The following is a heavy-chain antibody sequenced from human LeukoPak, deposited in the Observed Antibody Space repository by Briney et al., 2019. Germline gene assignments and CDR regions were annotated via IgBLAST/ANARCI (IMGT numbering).Heavy chain of an antibody. D-gene: IGHD7-27*01. CDR1: GYTFTGYY. CDR2: INPNSGGT. V-gene: IGHV1-2*02. CDR3: ARVTGDRRGHAFDI. J-gene: IGHJ3*02. Sequence: GASVKVSCKASGYTFTGYYMHWVRQAPGQGLERMGWINPNSGGTNYAQKFQGRVTMTRDTSISTAYMELSRLRSDDTAVYYCARVTGDRRGHAFDIWGQGTMVTVSS.